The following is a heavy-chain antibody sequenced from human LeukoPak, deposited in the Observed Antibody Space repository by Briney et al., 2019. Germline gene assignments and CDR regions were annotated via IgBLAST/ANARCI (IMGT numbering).Heavy chain of an antibody. J-gene: IGHJ3*02. CDR3: ARHSLGRQWLVQDASDI. Sequence: SETLSLTCTVSGGSISSSSYYWGWIRQPPGKGLEWIGSIYYSGSTYYNPSLKSRVTISVDTSKNQFSLKLGSVTAADTAVYYCARHSLGRQWLVQDASDIWGQGTMVTVSS. D-gene: IGHD6-19*01. V-gene: IGHV4-39*01. CDR1: GGSISSSSYY. CDR2: IYYSGST.